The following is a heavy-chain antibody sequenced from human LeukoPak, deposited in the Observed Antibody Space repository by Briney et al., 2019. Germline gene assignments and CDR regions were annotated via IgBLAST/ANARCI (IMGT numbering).Heavy chain of an antibody. CDR1: GYTFNAYY. CDR3: ARLSTTDY. J-gene: IGHJ4*02. Sequence: AASVKVSCKTSGYTFNAYYMHWVRQAPGQGLEWMGWINPNSGGTNYAQKFQGRVTMTRDTSISTAYMELSRLRSDDTAVYYCARLSTTDYWGQGTLVTVSS. V-gene: IGHV1-2*02. D-gene: IGHD1-7*01. CDR2: INPNSGGT.